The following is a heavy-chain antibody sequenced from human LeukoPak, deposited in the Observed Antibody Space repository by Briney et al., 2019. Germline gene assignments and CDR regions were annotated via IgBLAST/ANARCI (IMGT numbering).Heavy chain of an antibody. Sequence: TGGSLRLSCAASGFTVSSNYMSWVRQAPGKGLEGVSVIYSGGSTYYADSVKGGFTISRDNSKNTLYLQMNSLRAEDTAVYYCARDVEPTRDWGQGTLVTVSS. CDR1: GFTVSSNY. J-gene: IGHJ4*02. CDR3: ARDVEPTRD. CDR2: IYSGGST. D-gene: IGHD5-24*01. V-gene: IGHV3-66*01.